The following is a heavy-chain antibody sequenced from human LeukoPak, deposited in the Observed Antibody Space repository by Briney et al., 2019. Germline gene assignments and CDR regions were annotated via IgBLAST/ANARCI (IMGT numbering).Heavy chain of an antibody. CDR3: ASSSSGWYFDL. CDR2: IYHSGST. V-gene: IGHV4-38-2*02. J-gene: IGHJ2*01. Sequence: SETLSLTCTVSGYSISSGYYWGWIRQPPGKGLEWIGSIYHSGSTYYNPSLKSRVTISVDTSKNQFSLKLSSVTAADTAVYYCASSSSGWYFDLWGRGTLVTVSS. D-gene: IGHD6-19*01. CDR1: GYSISSGYY.